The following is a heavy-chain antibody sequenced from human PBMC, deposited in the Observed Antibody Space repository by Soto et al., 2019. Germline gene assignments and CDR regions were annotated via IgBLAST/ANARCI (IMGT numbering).Heavy chain of an antibody. Sequence: GGSLRLSCAASGFTFRSYWMQWVRQAPGKGLVWVSWINSDGSSTSYADSVKGRFTISIDNAKNTLYLQMNSLRAEDTAVYYCASGGSSLNFDSWGQGTLVTVSS. CDR2: INSDGSST. V-gene: IGHV3-74*01. J-gene: IGHJ4*02. CDR1: GFTFRSYW. D-gene: IGHD6-6*01. CDR3: ASGGSSLNFDS.